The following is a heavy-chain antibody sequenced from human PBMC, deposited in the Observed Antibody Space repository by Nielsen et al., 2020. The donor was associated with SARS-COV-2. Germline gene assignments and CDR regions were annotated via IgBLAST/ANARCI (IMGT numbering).Heavy chain of an antibody. D-gene: IGHD2-15*01. V-gene: IGHV3-9*01. CDR2: ISWNSGSI. J-gene: IGHJ6*02. CDR3: AKEPVVVVAATHYGMDV. CDR1: GFTFDDYA. Sequence: GGSLRLSCAASGFTFDDYAMHWVRQAPGKGLEWVSGISWNSGSIGYADSVKGRFTISRDNAKNSLYLQMNSLRAEDTALYYCAKEPVVVVAATHYGMDVWGQGTTVTVSS.